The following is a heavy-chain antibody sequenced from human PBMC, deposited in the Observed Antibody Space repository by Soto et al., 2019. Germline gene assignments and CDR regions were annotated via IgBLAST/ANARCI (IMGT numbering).Heavy chain of an antibody. Sequence: SETLSLTCAVYGGSLSGGSFSAYYWSWIRQPPGKGLEWIGEIDHSGRTKYNPSLKSRVTLSVDTSKNQFSLILTSVTAADTAVYYCARYDCTTGVCNFDFWGQGSLVTV. CDR1: GGSLSGGSFSAYY. J-gene: IGHJ4*02. CDR2: IDHSGRT. CDR3: ARYDCTTGVCNFDF. V-gene: IGHV4-34*01. D-gene: IGHD2-8*01.